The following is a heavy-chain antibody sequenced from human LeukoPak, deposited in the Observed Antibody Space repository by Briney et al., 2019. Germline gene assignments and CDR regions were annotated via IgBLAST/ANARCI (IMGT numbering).Heavy chain of an antibody. Sequence: GGSLRLSCAASGFTFSSCGFNWVRQAPGKGLEWVSSIGPTGTDRYYADSVRGRFTISRDNSENTLYLQMNSLRVEDTAVYYCAKVTFDYRDYFDYWGQGTLVTVSS. CDR3: AKVTFDYRDYFDY. CDR2: IGPTGTDR. CDR1: GFTFSSCG. D-gene: IGHD4-11*01. V-gene: IGHV3-23*01. J-gene: IGHJ4*02.